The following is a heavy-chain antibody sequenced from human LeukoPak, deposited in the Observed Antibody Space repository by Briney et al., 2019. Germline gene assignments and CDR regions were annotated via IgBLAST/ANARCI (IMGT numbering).Heavy chain of an antibody. J-gene: IGHJ4*02. CDR1: GDSIESYY. Sequence: PSETLSLTCTVSGDSIESYYWTWIRQTPGKGLEWIGHIYYSGNINYNPSLKSRVTISLDTSKSQFSLKLSSVTAADTAVYYCARGGYSYVNYFDYWGQGTLVTVSS. CDR3: ARGGYSYVNYFDY. CDR2: IYYSGNI. D-gene: IGHD5-18*01. V-gene: IGHV4-59*01.